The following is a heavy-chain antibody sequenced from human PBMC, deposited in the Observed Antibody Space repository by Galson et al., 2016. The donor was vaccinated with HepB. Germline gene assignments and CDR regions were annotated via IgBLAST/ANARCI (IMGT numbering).Heavy chain of an antibody. Sequence: SLRLSCAASGFSFSSYGMHWVRQSPGKGLEWVALIWSDGSNKYYADSVKGRFTNSRDNSKNTLYLQMNSLRAEDTAVYYCASSRPHYYDSSGVNWYFDLWGRGTLVTVSS. J-gene: IGHJ2*01. D-gene: IGHD3-22*01. CDR3: ASSRPHYYDSSGVNWYFDL. V-gene: IGHV3-33*01. CDR1: GFSFSSYG. CDR2: IWSDGSNK.